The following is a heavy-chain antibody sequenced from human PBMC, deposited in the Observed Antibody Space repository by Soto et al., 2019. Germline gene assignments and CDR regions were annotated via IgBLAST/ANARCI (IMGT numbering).Heavy chain of an antibody. CDR2: IYYSGST. V-gene: IGHV4-59*08. CDR1: GGSISSYS. D-gene: IGHD6-13*01. Sequence: SETLSLTCTVSGGSISSYSCSWIRQPPGKGLEWIGYIYYSGSTNYNPSLKSRVTISVDTSKNQFSLKLSSVTAADTAVYYCARHVYSSSWYPFAYSGQGTLVPVSS. CDR3: ARHVYSSSWYPFAY. J-gene: IGHJ1*01.